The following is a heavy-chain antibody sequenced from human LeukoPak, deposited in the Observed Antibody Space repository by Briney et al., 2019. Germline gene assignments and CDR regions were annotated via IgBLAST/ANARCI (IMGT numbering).Heavy chain of an antibody. CDR1: GGSISSSSYY. J-gene: IGHJ3*02. D-gene: IGHD2-2*01. Sequence: SETLSLTCTVSGGSISSSSYYWGWIRQPPGKGLEWIGSIYYSGSTYYNPSLKSRVTISVDTSKNQFSLKLSSVTAADTAVYYRARPAYCSSTSCSTDAFDIWGQGTMVTVSS. CDR3: ARPAYCSSTSCSTDAFDI. V-gene: IGHV4-39*01. CDR2: IYYSGST.